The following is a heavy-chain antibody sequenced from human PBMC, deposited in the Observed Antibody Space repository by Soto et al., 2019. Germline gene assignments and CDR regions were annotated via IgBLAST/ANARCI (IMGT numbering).Heavy chain of an antibody. J-gene: IGHJ3*02. V-gene: IGHV5-51*01. Sequence: PGESLKISCKGSGYSFTSYWIGWVRQMPGKSLGWMGIIYPGDSDTRYCPSFQGQVTFSADKFISTAYLQWSSLKASDTAMYYCARHRGLIRYHHAFDIWGQGTMVTVSS. CDR1: GYSFTSYW. CDR2: IYPGDSDT. D-gene: IGHD3-10*01. CDR3: ARHRGLIRYHHAFDI.